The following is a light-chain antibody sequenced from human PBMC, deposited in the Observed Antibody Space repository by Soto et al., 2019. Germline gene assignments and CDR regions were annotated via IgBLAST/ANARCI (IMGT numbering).Light chain of an antibody. J-gene: IGKJ2*01. V-gene: IGKV3-20*01. CDR2: GAS. CDR1: QSVSSSY. Sequence: EIVLTQSPGTLSLSPGERATLSCRASQSVSSSYLAWYQQKPGQAPRLLIYGASSRATGIPDRFSGSGSGTDFTLTISRLELEDFAVYYCHQYGSSPYTFGQGTQLEI. CDR3: HQYGSSPYT.